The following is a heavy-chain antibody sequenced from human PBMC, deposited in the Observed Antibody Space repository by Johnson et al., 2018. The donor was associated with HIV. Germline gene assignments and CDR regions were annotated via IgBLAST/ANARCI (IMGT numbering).Heavy chain of an antibody. Sequence: VQLVESGGGLVQPGGSLKLSCAASGFTFSDSALHWVRQASGKGLEWVGRIRSEPNSFATACAASVTGRFTISRDDSKSTAFLQMNSLTTEETAVYYCAKCGYSSSCNDAFDIWGQGTMVTVSS. CDR2: IRSEPNSFAT. CDR1: GFTFSDSA. CDR3: AKCGYSSSCNDAFDI. V-gene: IGHV3-73*01. D-gene: IGHD6-6*01. J-gene: IGHJ3*02.